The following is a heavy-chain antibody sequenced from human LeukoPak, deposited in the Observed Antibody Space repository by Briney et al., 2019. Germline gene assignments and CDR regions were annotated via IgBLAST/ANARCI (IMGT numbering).Heavy chain of an antibody. J-gene: IGHJ4*02. CDR2: ISGSGGST. D-gene: IGHD1-26*01. V-gene: IGHV3-23*01. Sequence: GGSLRLSCAASGFTFRSYAMCWVRQAPGKGLEWVSAISGSGGSTYYADSVKGRFTISRDNSKNTLYLQMNSLRAEDTAVYYCAKDRTSGSYSANYFDYWGQGTLVTVSS. CDR1: GFTFRSYA. CDR3: AKDRTSGSYSANYFDY.